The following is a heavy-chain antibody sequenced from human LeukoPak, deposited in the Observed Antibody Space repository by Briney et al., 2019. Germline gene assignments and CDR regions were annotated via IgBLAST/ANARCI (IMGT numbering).Heavy chain of an antibody. CDR1: GGSISSSRYY. CDR3: ARQRGLSSPFDY. V-gene: IGHV4-39*01. Sequence: TSETLSLTCTVSGGSISSSRYYWGWIRQPPGKGLGWIGSIYYSGSTYYNPSLKSRVTIAVDTSKNQFSLKLSSVTAADTAVYYCARQRGLSSPFDYWGQGTLVTVSP. D-gene: IGHD2-15*01. J-gene: IGHJ4*02. CDR2: IYYSGST.